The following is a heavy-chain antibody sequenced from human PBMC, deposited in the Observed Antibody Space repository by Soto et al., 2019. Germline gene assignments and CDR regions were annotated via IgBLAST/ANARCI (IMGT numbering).Heavy chain of an antibody. Sequence: ESLKISCAASGVTFSSFSFNWVRQAPGKGLEWIGYIYYSGSTYYNPSLKSRVTISVDTSKNQFSLKLSSVTAADTAVYYCASCSGSRPYEAYFDYWGQGTLVTVSS. D-gene: IGHD2-15*01. V-gene: IGHV4-59*06. J-gene: IGHJ4*02. CDR2: IYYSGST. CDR3: ASCSGSRPYEAYFDY. CDR1: GVTFSSFS.